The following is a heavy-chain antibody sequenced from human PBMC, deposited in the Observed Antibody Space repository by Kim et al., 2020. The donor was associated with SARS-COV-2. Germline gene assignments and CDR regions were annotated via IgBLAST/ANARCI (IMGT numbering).Heavy chain of an antibody. CDR1: GGSISSYY. CDR3: ARDRSQPYCSGGSCYADYYYYYGMDV. J-gene: IGHJ6*02. D-gene: IGHD2-15*01. CDR2: IYTSGST. Sequence: SETLSLTCTVSGGSISSYYWSWIRQPAGKGLEWIGRIYTSGSTNYNPSLKSRVTMSVDTSKNQFSLKLSSVTAADTAVYYCARDRSQPYCSGGSCYADYYYYYGMDVWGQGTTVTVSS. V-gene: IGHV4-4*07.